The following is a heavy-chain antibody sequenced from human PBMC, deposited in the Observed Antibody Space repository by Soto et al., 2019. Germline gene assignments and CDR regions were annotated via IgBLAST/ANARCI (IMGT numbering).Heavy chain of an antibody. V-gene: IGHV3-33*01. CDR2: IWYDGSNK. CDR3: ARDTARDMVRRYCGRDV. J-gene: IGHJ6*02. D-gene: IGHD3-10*01. Sequence: QVQLVESGGGVVQPGRSLRLSCAASGFTFSSYGMHWVRQAPGKGLEWVAVIWYDGSNKYYADSVKGRSTISRANSRNTMYLQISSLRATATAVYYCARDTARDMVRRYCGRDVGGQGPTVTVSS. CDR1: GFTFSSYG.